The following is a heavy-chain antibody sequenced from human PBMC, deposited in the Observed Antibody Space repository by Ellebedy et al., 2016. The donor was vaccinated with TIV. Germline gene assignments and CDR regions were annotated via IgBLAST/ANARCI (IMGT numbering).Heavy chain of an antibody. CDR2: INPNSGGT. V-gene: IGHV1-2*04. D-gene: IGHD3-16*01. CDR1: GYTFTGYY. CDR3: ARGYVVADFDY. J-gene: IGHJ4*02. Sequence: ASVKVSCKASGYTFTGYYMHWVRQAPGQGLEWMGWINPNSGGTNYAQKFQGWVTMTRDTSISAAYMELSRLTSADTAVYYCARGYVVADFDYWGLGTLVTVSS.